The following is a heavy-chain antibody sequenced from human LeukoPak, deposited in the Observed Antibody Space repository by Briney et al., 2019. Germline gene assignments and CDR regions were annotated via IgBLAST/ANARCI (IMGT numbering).Heavy chain of an antibody. CDR1: GGSISSYY. J-gene: IGHJ4*02. Sequence: PSETLSLTCSVSGGSISSYYWSWIRQPPGKGLEWIGSIYYSGSTYYNPSLKSRVTISVDTSKNQFSLKLSSVTAADTAVYYCARVRYYGSGSYYSEFRAYFDYWGQGTLVTVSS. D-gene: IGHD3-10*01. CDR2: IYYSGST. CDR3: ARVRYYGSGSYYSEFRAYFDY. V-gene: IGHV4-39*07.